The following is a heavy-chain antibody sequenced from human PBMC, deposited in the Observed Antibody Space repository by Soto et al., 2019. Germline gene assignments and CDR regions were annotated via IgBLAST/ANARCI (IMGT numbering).Heavy chain of an antibody. D-gene: IGHD6-6*01. CDR3: ARDDLAARNQSPYYYYGMDV. Sequence: SVKVSCKASGGTFSSYAISWVRQAPGQGLEWMGGIIPIFGTANYAQKFQGRATITADESTSTAYMELSSLRSEDTAVYYCARDDLAARNQSPYYYYGMDVWGQGTTVTVSS. J-gene: IGHJ6*02. CDR1: GGTFSSYA. V-gene: IGHV1-69*13. CDR2: IIPIFGTA.